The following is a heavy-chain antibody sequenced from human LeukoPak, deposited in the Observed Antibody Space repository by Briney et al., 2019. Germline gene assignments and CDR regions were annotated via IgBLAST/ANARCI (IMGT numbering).Heavy chain of an antibody. D-gene: IGHD2-21*02. CDR1: GFSVSNTY. CDR2: IYSGGNT. J-gene: IGHJ4*02. V-gene: IGHV3-53*01. CDR3: ARGTVTAPDY. Sequence: GGSLRLSCAASGFSVSNTYMSWVRQAPGNGLEWVSIIYSGGNTYYADSVKGRFTISRDNSKNTLYLQMNRLRPEDTAVYYCARGTVTAPDYWGQGTLVTVSS.